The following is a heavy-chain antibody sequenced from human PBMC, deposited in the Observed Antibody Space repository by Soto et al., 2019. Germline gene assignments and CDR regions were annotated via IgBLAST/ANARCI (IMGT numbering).Heavy chain of an antibody. CDR1: XFTFSGYG. J-gene: IGHJ4*02. V-gene: IGHV3-30*18. CDR2: ISYYGTNE. CDR3: AKEDPSGRYSLDY. D-gene: IGHD1-26*01. Sequence: QVQLVESGGGVVQPGRSLRLXXXXXXFTFSGYGMHWVRQAPGKGLEWVAVISYYGTNEYYEDSVKGRFTISRDNSKNPLYLQMNSLRIEDTAVYFCAKEDPSGRYSLDYWGQGSQVTVSS.